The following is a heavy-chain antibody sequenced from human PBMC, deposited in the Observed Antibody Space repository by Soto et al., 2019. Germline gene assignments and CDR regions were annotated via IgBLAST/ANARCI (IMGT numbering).Heavy chain of an antibody. CDR1: GYTLTELS. V-gene: IGHV1-24*01. D-gene: IGHD3-9*01. CDR3: ATVSRPGGVLRYFDWLPHFDY. Sequence: ASVKVSCKVSGYTLTELSMHWVRQAPGKGLEWMGGFDPEDGETIYAQKFQGRVTMTEDTSTDTAYMELSSLRSEDTAVYYCATVSRPGGVLRYFDWLPHFDYWGHGTLVTVS. J-gene: IGHJ4*01. CDR2: FDPEDGET.